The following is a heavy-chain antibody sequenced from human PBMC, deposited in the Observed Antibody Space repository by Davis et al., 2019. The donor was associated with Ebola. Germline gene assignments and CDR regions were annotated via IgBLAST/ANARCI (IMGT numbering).Heavy chain of an antibody. D-gene: IGHD5-12*01. CDR2: ISSSSSYI. CDR1: GFTFSDYY. V-gene: IGHV3-21*01. Sequence: GESLKISCAASGFTFSDYYMNWVRQAPGKGLEWVSSISSSSSYIYYADSVKGRFTISRDNAKNSLYLQMNSLRAEDTAVYYCARMLEGGYSGYDLFLRNWFDPWGQGTLVTVSS. J-gene: IGHJ5*02. CDR3: ARMLEGGYSGYDLFLRNWFDP.